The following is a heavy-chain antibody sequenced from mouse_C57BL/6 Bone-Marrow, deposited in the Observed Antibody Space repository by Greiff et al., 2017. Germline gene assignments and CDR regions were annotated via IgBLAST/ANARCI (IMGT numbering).Heavy chain of an antibody. D-gene: IGHD1-1*01. J-gene: IGHJ1*03. CDR3: APIYYGSSYWYFDV. V-gene: IGHV1-78*01. CDR1: GYTFTDHT. CDR2: IYPRDGST. Sequence: VKVVESDAELVKPGASVKISCKVSGYTFTDHTIHWMKQRPEQGLEWIGYIYPRDGSTKYNEKFKGKATLTADKSSSTAYMQLNSLTSEDSAVYFCAPIYYGSSYWYFDVWGTGTTVTVSS.